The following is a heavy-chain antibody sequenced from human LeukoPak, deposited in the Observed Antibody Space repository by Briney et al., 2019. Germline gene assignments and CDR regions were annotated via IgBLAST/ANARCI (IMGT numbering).Heavy chain of an antibody. CDR1: GYTFTSFD. V-gene: IGHV1-8*01. J-gene: IGHJ5*02. Sequence: ASVKVSCKASGYTFTSFDINWVRQATGQGLEWMGWMNPNSGNTGYAQKFQGRVTMTRNTSITTAYMELSSLRSEDTAVYYCARSNYGGQGAGDNWFDPWGQGTLVTVSS. CDR2: MNPNSGNT. D-gene: IGHD4/OR15-4a*01. CDR3: ARSNYGGQGAGDNWFDP.